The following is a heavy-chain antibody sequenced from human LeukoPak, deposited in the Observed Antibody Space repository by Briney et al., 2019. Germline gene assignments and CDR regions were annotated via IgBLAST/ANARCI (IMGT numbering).Heavy chain of an antibody. CDR1: GGSFSGYY. Sequence: SETLSLTCAVYGGSFSGYYWSWIRQPPGKGLEWIGEISHSGSTNYNPSLKSRVTISVDTSKNQLSLKLSSVTAADTAVYYCARVIVGARQGIYYYYMDVWGKGTTVTVSS. CDR3: ARVIVGARQGIYYYYMDV. CDR2: ISHSGST. D-gene: IGHD1-26*01. J-gene: IGHJ6*03. V-gene: IGHV4-34*01.